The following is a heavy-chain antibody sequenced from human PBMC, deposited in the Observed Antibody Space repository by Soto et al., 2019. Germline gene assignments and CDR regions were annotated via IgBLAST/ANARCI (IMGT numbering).Heavy chain of an antibody. V-gene: IGHV1-18*01. Sequence: QVQLVQSGAEVKKPGASVKVSCKASGYTFTSYGISWVRQAPGQGLEWMGWISAYNGNKNYAEKLQGRVTMTTDTATSTAYMELRSLRSDDTAVYYCARVRGVVAAPYNWYFDLWGRGTLVTVSS. CDR2: ISAYNGNK. CDR3: ARVRGVVAAPYNWYFDL. J-gene: IGHJ2*01. D-gene: IGHD2-15*01. CDR1: GYTFTSYG.